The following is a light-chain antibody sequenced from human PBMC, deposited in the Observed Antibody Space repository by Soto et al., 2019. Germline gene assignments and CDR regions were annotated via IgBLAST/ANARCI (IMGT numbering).Light chain of an antibody. J-gene: IGKJ1*01. CDR2: KAS. V-gene: IGKV3-15*01. CDR1: QSVSSN. Sequence: EIVMTQSPATLSVSPGEGGTLSCWASQSVSSNLAWYQQKPGQAPRLLISKASNLDSGVPSRFSGSGSGTEFNLTISSLQPEDFATYYCQQYNSFIWTFGQGTKVDIK. CDR3: QQYNSFIWT.